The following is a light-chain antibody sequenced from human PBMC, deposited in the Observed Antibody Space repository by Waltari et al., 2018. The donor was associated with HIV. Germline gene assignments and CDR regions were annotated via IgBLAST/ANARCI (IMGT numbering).Light chain of an antibody. CDR3: YSTDSSDSHRGV. Sequence: SFELTQPPSVSVSPGQTATIACSGNALTKGSPYWYRQRSGQAPELVLYEDTKRPSVIPERFHGSRSGTTATLIINGAQAEDEGDYYCYSTDSSDSHRGVFGTGT. V-gene: IGLV3-10*01. CDR2: EDT. CDR1: ALTKGS. J-gene: IGLJ1*01.